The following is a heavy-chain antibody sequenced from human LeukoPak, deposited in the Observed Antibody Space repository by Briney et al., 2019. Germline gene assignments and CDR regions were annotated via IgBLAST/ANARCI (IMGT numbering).Heavy chain of an antibody. V-gene: IGHV3-48*03. CDR2: ISSSGNTI. J-gene: IGHJ4*02. Sequence: LPGGSLRLSCAASGFTVSSNYMSWVRQAPGKGLEWVANISSSGNTINYADSVKGRFTISRDNAKNSLYLQMNSLRVEDTAVYYCAREHSYLADYWGQGTLIVVSS. CDR3: AREHSYLADY. D-gene: IGHD3-10*01. CDR1: GFTVSSNY.